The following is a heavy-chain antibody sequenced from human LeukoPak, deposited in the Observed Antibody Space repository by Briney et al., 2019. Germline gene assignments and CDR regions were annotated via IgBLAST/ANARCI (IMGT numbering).Heavy chain of an antibody. Sequence: GALRLSCAASGFTFSSYAMHWIRQAPGKGLEWVAVVSYDGSNKYYADSVKGRFTISRDNSKNTLYLQMNSLGAEDTAVYYCARPLDSSNNYFDYWGQGTLVTVSA. V-gene: IGHV3-30*04. CDR3: ARPLDSSNNYFDY. J-gene: IGHJ4*02. CDR1: GFTFSSYA. D-gene: IGHD6-13*01. CDR2: VSYDGSNK.